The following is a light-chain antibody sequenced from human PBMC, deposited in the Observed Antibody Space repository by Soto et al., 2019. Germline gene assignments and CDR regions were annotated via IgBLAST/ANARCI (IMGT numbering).Light chain of an antibody. CDR1: QSVSSD. CDR2: GAS. CDR3: QQYASSIT. J-gene: IGKJ5*01. V-gene: IGKV3-15*01. Sequence: EIVMTQSPATLSVSPGERATLSCRASQSVSSDLAWYQQKPGQAPRFLISGASTRATGIPARFSGSGSGTEFTLTISSLQSEDFALYYCQQYASSITFGQGTRLEI.